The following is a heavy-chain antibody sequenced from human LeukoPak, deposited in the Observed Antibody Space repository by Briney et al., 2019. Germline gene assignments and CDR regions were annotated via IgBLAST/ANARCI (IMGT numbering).Heavy chain of an antibody. CDR2: ISAYNGNT. V-gene: IGHV1-18*01. D-gene: IGHD3-3*01. CDR3: ASAPFDAWSGYFPYYMDV. Sequence: ASVKVSCKASGYTFTSYGISWVRQAPGQGLKWMGWISAYNGNTNYAQKLQGRVTMTTDTSTSTAYMELRSLRSDDTAVYYCASAPFDAWSGYFPYYMDVWGKGTTVTVSS. CDR1: GYTFTSYG. J-gene: IGHJ6*03.